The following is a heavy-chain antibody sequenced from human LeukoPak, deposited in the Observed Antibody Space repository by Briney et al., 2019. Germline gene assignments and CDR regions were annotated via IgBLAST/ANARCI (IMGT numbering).Heavy chain of an antibody. V-gene: IGHV1-8*01. J-gene: IGHJ6*03. CDR1: GYTFTSYD. Sequence: ASVKVSCKASGYTFTSYDINWVRQATGQGLEWMGWMNPNSGNTGYAQKFQGRVTMTRNTSISTAYMELSSLRSEDTAVYYCARDYGSGSYYNFGYYYYMDVWGKGTTVTVSS. CDR3: ARDYGSGSYYNFGYYYYMDV. D-gene: IGHD3-10*01. CDR2: MNPNSGNT.